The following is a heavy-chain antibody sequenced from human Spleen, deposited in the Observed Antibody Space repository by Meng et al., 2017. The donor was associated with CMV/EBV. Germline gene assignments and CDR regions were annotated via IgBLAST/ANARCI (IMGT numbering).Heavy chain of an antibody. J-gene: IGHJ4*02. V-gene: IGHV4-31*03. CDR2: IYYSGSM. CDR1: GGSISSGGYY. D-gene: IGHD1-26*01. Sequence: SETLSLTCTVSGGSISSGGYYWSWIRQHPGKGLEWIGYIYYSGSMYYNPSLKSRVTILVDSSKNQFSLKLSSVTAADTAVYYCARGLNLVGATIDYWGQGTLVTVSS. CDR3: ARGLNLVGATIDY.